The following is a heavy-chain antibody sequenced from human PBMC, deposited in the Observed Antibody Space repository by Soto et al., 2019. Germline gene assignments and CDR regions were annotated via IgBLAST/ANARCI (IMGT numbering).Heavy chain of an antibody. Sequence: EVQLVESGGGLVKPGGSLSLSCAASGFTFSSYSMNWVRQAPGKGLEWVSSISSSSSYIYYADSVKGRFTISRDNAKNSRYLKMNSLRAEDTDVYYCARDGHPNAFDIWGQGTMVTVSS. CDR3: ARDGHPNAFDI. CDR2: ISSSSSYI. V-gene: IGHV3-21*01. CDR1: GFTFSSYS. J-gene: IGHJ3*02.